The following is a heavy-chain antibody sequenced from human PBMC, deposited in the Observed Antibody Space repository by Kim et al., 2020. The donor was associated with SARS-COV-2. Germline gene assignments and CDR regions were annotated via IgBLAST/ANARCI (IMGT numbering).Heavy chain of an antibody. CDR3: ARRELLWFGELVGWFDP. V-gene: IGHV4-39*01. Sequence: SETLSLTCTVSGGSISSSSYYWGWIRQPPGKGLEWIGSIYYSGSTYYNPSLKSRVTISVDTSKNQFSLKLSSVTAADTAVYYCARRELLWFGELVGWFDPWGQGTLVTVSS. J-gene: IGHJ5*02. D-gene: IGHD3-10*01. CDR2: IYYSGST. CDR1: GGSISSSSYY.